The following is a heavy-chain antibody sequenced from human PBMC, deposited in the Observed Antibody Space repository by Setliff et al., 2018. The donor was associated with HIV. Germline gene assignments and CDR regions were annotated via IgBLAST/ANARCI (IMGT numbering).Heavy chain of an antibody. CDR2: IYYSGST. J-gene: IGHJ6*02. CDR3: ARASYGDYDYYGMDV. Sequence: PSETLSLTCTVSGCSISNSRYYWSWLRQPPGKGLGWSGSIYYSGSTYYNPSLKSRVTISVDTSKNQFSLQLSSVTAADTAVYYCARASYGDYDYYGMDVWGQGTTVTVSS. V-gene: IGHV4-39*01. CDR1: GCSISNSRYY. D-gene: IGHD4-17*01.